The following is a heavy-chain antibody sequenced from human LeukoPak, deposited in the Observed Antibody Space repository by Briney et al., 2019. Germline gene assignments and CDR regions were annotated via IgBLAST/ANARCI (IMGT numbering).Heavy chain of an antibody. CDR2: INPNSGGT. V-gene: IGHV1-2*06. D-gene: IGHD6-13*01. CDR1: GYTFTGYY. Sequence: GASVKISCKASGYTFTGYYMHWVRQAPGQGLEWMGRINPNSGGTNYAQKFQGRVTMTRDTSISTAYMELSRLKPDDTAVYYCETDRLRAASTQAEYFQRWGQGTLVTVSS. J-gene: IGHJ1*01. CDR3: ETDRLRAASTQAEYFQR.